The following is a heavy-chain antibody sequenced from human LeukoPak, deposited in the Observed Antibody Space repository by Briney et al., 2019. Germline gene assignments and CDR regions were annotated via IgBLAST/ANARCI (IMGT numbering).Heavy chain of an antibody. Sequence: GGSLRLSCAASGFTFSTYEMNWVRQAPGRGLEWVSYISSGGSTTYYADSVKGRLTISRDNAKNSLYLQMNNLRGDDTAVYYCARRYCSSTSCTLDYWGQGTQVSVSS. CDR1: GFTFSTYE. CDR2: ISSGGSTT. V-gene: IGHV3-48*03. J-gene: IGHJ4*02. D-gene: IGHD2-2*01. CDR3: ARRYCSSTSCTLDY.